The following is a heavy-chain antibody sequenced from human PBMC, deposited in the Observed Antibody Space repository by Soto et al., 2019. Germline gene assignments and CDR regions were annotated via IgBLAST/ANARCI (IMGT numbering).Heavy chain of an antibody. CDR1: GYTFTSYG. Sequence: ASVKVSCKASGYTFTSYGISWVRQAPGQGLEWMGWISAYNGNTNYAQKLQGRVTMTTDTSTSTAYMELRSLRSDDTAVYYCARVPGIEVVRRGFDPWGQGTLVSVSS. CDR2: ISAYNGNT. CDR3: ARVPGIEVVRRGFDP. V-gene: IGHV1-18*01. J-gene: IGHJ5*02. D-gene: IGHD2-2*01.